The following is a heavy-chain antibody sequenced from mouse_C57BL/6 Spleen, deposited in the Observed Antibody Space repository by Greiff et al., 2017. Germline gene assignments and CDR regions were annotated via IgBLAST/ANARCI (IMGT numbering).Heavy chain of an antibody. Sequence: QVQLKQPGAELVRPGTSVKLSCKASGYTFTSYWMHWVKQRPGQGLEWIGVIDPSDSYTNYNQKFKGKATLTVDTSSSTAYMQLSSLTSEDSAVYYCARRGDYSNFYAMDYWGQGTSVTVSS. CDR1: GYTFTSYW. V-gene: IGHV1-59*01. CDR2: IDPSDSYT. D-gene: IGHD2-5*01. J-gene: IGHJ4*01. CDR3: ARRGDYSNFYAMDY.